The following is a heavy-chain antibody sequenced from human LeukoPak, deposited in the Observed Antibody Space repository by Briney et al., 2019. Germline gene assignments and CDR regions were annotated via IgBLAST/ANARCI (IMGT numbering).Heavy chain of an antibody. CDR2: INDDGSDT. CDR3: VRGGPSTWS. J-gene: IGHJ5*02. V-gene: IGHV3-74*01. D-gene: IGHD2-15*01. Sequence: PGGSLRLSCAASGYTFSTYNMNWVRQAPGKRPVWVSRINDDGSDTIYADSVRGRFTISRDDAKNTVYLQMNNLRAEDTAVYYCVRGGPSTWSWGQGTLVTVSS. CDR1: GYTFSTYN.